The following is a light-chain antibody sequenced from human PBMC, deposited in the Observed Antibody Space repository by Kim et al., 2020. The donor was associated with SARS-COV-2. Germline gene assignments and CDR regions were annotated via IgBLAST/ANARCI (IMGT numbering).Light chain of an antibody. Sequence: QSVLTQPLSASGTPGQRVTISCSGSNSNIGVNTVNWYQQFPGTAPKLLIYRNNQRPSGVPDRFSGSKSGTSASLALSGLLSEDEADYYCATWDDSLNAWVFGGGTQLTVL. J-gene: IGLJ3*02. V-gene: IGLV1-44*01. CDR2: RNN. CDR3: ATWDDSLNAWV. CDR1: NSNIGVNT.